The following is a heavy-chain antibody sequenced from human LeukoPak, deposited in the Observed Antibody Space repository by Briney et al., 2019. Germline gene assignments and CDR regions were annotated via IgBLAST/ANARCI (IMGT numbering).Heavy chain of an antibody. CDR3: ARGSFGGRADI. V-gene: IGHV4-30-2*01. J-gene: IGHJ3*02. CDR1: GGSISSGGYY. Sequence: PSETLSLTCTVSGGSISSGGYYWSWIRQPPGKGLEWIGYIYHSGSTYYNPSLKSRVTISVDRSKNQFSLKLSSVTAADTAVYYCARGSFGGRADIWGQGTMVTVSS. CDR2: IYHSGST. D-gene: IGHD3-10*01.